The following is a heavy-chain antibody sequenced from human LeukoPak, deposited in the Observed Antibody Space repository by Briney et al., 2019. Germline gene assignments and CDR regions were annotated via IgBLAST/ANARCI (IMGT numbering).Heavy chain of an antibody. D-gene: IGHD2-21*02. V-gene: IGHV4-39*07. J-gene: IGHJ4*02. CDR1: GGSISSSSYY. Sequence: PSETLSLTCTVSGGSISSSSYYWGWIRQPPGKGLEWIGSIYYSGSTYYNPSPKSRVTISVDTSKNQFSLKLSSVTAADTAVYYCARDPRDNCGGDCYDWGQGTLVTVSS. CDR3: ARDPRDNCGGDCYD. CDR2: IYYSGST.